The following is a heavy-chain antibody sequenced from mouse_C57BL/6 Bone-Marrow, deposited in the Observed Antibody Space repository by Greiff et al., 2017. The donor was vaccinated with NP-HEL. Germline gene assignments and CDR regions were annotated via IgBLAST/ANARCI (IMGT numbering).Heavy chain of an antibody. CDR1: GFTFSSYG. CDR2: ISSGGSYT. CDR3: ASPYYGSSYAWFAY. J-gene: IGHJ3*01. D-gene: IGHD1-1*01. Sequence: EVQRVESGGDLVKPGGSLKLSCAASGFTFSSYGMSWVRQTPDKRLEWVATISSGGSYTYYPDSVKGRFTISRDNAKNTLYLQMSSLKSEDTAMYYCASPYYGSSYAWFAYWGQGTLVTVSA. V-gene: IGHV5-6*01.